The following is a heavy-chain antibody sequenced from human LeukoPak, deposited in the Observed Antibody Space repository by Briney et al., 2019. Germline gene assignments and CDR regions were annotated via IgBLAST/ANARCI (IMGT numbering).Heavy chain of an antibody. CDR2: INHGGSI. Sequence: SETLSLTCAVYDGSFSGYYWGWIRKPPGKGLEWMGEINHGGSINYNPSLNSRVTISVDTSKNQFSLKLSSETAADTAVYYCARIKDSSSWIIATNYYYYYMDVCGKGTTVTVSS. CDR3: ARIKDSSSWIIATNYYYYYMDV. CDR1: DGSFSGYY. V-gene: IGHV4-34*01. D-gene: IGHD6-13*01. J-gene: IGHJ6*03.